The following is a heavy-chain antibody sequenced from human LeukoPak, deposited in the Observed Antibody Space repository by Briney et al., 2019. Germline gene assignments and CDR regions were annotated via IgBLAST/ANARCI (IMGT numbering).Heavy chain of an antibody. V-gene: IGHV4-61*01. J-gene: IGHJ3*02. Sequence: SETLSLTCTVSGGSISSSSYYWSWIRQPPGKGLEWIGYIYYSGSTNYNPSLKSRVTISVDTSKNQFSLKLSSVTAADTAVYYCARDGDYYDSSGYYDAFDIWGQGTMVTVSS. CDR3: ARDGDYYDSSGYYDAFDI. CDR1: GGSISSSSYY. D-gene: IGHD3-22*01. CDR2: IYYSGST.